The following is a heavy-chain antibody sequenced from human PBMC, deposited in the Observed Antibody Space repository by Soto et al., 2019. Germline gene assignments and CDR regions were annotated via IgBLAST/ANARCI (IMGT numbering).Heavy chain of an antibody. J-gene: IGHJ6*02. CDR1: GGSISSNKW. Sequence: GPGPLKSSETLSLTCAVFGGSISSNKWWSWVRQPPGKGLEWIGEIYHSGSTNYNPSLKSRVTISLDKSKNQFSLKLTSVTAADSAVYYCARDDHIVVVPTSLGAMDVWGQGTTVTVSS. CDR2: IYHSGST. D-gene: IGHD2-2*01. CDR3: ARDDHIVVVPTSLGAMDV. V-gene: IGHV4-4*02.